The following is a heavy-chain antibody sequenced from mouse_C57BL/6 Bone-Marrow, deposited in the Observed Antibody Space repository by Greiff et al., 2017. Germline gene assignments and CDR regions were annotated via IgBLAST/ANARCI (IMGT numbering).Heavy chain of an antibody. CDR2: INSDGGST. CDR1: EYEFPSHD. D-gene: IGHD1-1*01. CDR3: ARQSDYYGSSWDWYFDV. J-gene: IGHJ1*03. Sequence: EVQGVESGGGLVQPGESLKLSCESNEYEFPSHDMSWVRKTPEKRLELVAAINSDGGSTYYPDTMERRFIISRDNTKKTLYLQMSSLRSEDTALYYCARQSDYYGSSWDWYFDVWGTGTTVTVSS. V-gene: IGHV5-2*01.